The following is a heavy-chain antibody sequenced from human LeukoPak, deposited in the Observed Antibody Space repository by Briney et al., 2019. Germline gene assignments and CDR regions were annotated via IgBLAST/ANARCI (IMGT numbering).Heavy chain of an antibody. V-gene: IGHV6-1*01. CDR2: TYYRSNWYN. D-gene: IGHD6-13*01. J-gene: IGHJ4*02. CDR1: GDSVSSNSAA. CDR3: ARFIVASGSFDY. Sequence: SQTLSLTCAISGDSVSSNSAAWNWIRQSPSRGLEWRGRTYYRSNWYNDYAVPVKSRITINPDTSKNQYSLQLNSVTPEDTAIYYCARFIVASGSFDYWGQGTLVTVSS.